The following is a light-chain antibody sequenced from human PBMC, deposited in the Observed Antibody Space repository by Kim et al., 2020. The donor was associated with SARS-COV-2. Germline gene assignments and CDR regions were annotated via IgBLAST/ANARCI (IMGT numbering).Light chain of an antibody. Sequence: DIQMTQSPSSLSASVGDRVTITCRASQTISSYLNWYQHKPGQAPKLLIYAASTLQSGVPSRFSGSGSGTDFTLTISSLQPEDFATYYCQQSYSTPHFGQGTKLEI. CDR3: QQSYSTPH. J-gene: IGKJ2*01. V-gene: IGKV1-39*01. CDR1: QTISSY. CDR2: AAS.